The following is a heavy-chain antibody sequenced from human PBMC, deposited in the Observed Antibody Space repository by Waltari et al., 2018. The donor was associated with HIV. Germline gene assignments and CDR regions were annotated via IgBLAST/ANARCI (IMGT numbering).Heavy chain of an antibody. CDR1: GYTFTSYA. CDR3: ARDQVAVAGTNYYYYGMDV. CDR2: INAGNGNT. D-gene: IGHD6-19*01. J-gene: IGHJ6*02. Sequence: QVQLVQSGAEVKKPGASVKVSCKASGYTFTSYAMHWVRQAPGQRLEWMGWINAGNGNTKYSQKFQGRVTITRDTAASTAYMELSSLRSEDTAVYYCARDQVAVAGTNYYYYGMDVWGQGTTVTVSS. V-gene: IGHV1-3*01.